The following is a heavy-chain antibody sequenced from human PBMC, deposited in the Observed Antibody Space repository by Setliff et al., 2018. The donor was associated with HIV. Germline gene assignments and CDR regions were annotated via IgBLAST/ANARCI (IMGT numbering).Heavy chain of an antibody. CDR3: ARDDDTTSHYGLFEF. D-gene: IGHD3-22*01. V-gene: IGHV3-7*01. Sequence: GGSLRLSCAASGFRFTTYWMSWVRQAPGKGLEWLANVKQDGSEQYYLDSVKGRFTISRDNGKNSLYLQMNSLRAEDTAAYYCARDDDTTSHYGLFEFWGQGTLVTVSS. CDR1: GFRFTTYW. CDR2: VKQDGSEQ. J-gene: IGHJ4*02.